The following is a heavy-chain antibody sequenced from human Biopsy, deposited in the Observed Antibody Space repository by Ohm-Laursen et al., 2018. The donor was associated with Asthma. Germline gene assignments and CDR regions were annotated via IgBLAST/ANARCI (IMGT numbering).Heavy chain of an antibody. CDR3: ARVRGAFYESSVKNAFDV. J-gene: IGHJ3*01. V-gene: IGHV4-59*07. D-gene: IGHD3-22*01. CDR2: THYSGTT. Sequence: SDTLSLTCTVSGGSIGIYYWGWIRQPPGQGLEYIGYTHYSGTTNTDPSLTGRVTMSVDTSKNQFSLKVTSVTAADTAVYFCARVRGAFYESSVKNAFDVWGQGTMVTVSS. CDR1: GGSIGIYY.